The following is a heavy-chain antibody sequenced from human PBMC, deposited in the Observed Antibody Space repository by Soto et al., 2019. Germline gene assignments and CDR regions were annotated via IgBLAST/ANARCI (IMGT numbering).Heavy chain of an antibody. CDR2: IYYSGST. D-gene: IGHD6-13*01. Sequence: SSETLSLTCTVSGGSISSGGYYWSWIRQHPGKGLEWIGYIYYSGSTYYNPSLKSRVTISVDTSKNQFSLKLSSVTAADTAVYYCAREAAAGPYYFDYWGQGTLVTVSS. CDR1: GGSISSGGYY. CDR3: AREAAAGPYYFDY. J-gene: IGHJ4*02. V-gene: IGHV4-31*03.